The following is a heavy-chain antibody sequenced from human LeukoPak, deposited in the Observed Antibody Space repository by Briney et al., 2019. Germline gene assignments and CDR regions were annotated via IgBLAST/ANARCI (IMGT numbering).Heavy chain of an antibody. Sequence: SETLSLTCTVSGYSISSGYYWGWIRQPPGKGLEWIGSIYHSGSTYYNPSLKSRVTISVDTSKNQFSLKLSSVTAADTAVYYCARNSNPFDYWGQGTLVTVSS. J-gene: IGHJ4*02. CDR2: IYHSGST. CDR3: ARNSNPFDY. D-gene: IGHD4-11*01. CDR1: GYSISSGYY. V-gene: IGHV4-38-2*02.